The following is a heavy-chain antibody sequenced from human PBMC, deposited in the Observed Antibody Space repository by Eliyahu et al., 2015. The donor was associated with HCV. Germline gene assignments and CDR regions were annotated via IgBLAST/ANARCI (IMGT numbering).Heavy chain of an antibody. CDR1: XGSXTTYX. V-gene: IGHV4-59*01. CDR2: IHYSGSX. J-gene: IGHJ5*02. Sequence: QVQLQESGPGLVKPSETLSLTCXVPXGSXTTYXWSXIRQPPGKGLEWIGXIHYSGSXNXNPSLKSRVTISLDTSKNQFSLKLTSVTAADTAVYYCASGGGGIAVAGTGGWFDPWGQGTLVTVSS. D-gene: IGHD6-19*01. CDR3: ASGGGGIAVAGTGGWFDP.